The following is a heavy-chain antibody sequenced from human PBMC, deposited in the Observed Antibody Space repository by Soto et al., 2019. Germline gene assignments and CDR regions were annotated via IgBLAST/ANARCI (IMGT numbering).Heavy chain of an antibody. Sequence: GGSLRLSCAASGFTFSSYSMNWVRQAPGKGLEWVSSISSSSSYIYYADSVKGRFTISRDNAKNSLYLQMNSLRAEDTAVYYCASLYSSSWYAFDIGGQGTMVTVSS. V-gene: IGHV3-21*01. CDR1: GFTFSSYS. D-gene: IGHD6-13*01. J-gene: IGHJ3*02. CDR3: ASLYSSSWYAFDI. CDR2: ISSSSSYI.